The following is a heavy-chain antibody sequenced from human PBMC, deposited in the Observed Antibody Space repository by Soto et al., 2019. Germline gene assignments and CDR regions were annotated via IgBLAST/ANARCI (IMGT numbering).Heavy chain of an antibody. J-gene: IGHJ6*02. CDR3: ARDSLEWSDYCTGRFYGLDV. CDR1: GGSVSSGGYY. Sequence: PSETLSLTCTVSGGSVSSGGYYWNWIRLHPGKGLEWIGSIYYTGSTYYNPSLRSRVVIPIHTSENQFSLRLSAVTAADTAVYYCARDSLEWSDYCTGRFYGLDVWGQGTTVTVSS. V-gene: IGHV4-31*03. CDR2: IYYTGST. D-gene: IGHD3-3*01.